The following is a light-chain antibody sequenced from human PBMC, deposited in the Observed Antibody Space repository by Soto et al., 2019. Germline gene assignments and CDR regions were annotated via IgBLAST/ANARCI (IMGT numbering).Light chain of an antibody. V-gene: IGKV1-27*01. CDR1: QGISNY. Sequence: IHMTHSPSSLSASVLYRVTITFLASQGISNYLAWYQQKPGKVPKLLIYAASTLQSGVPSRFSGSGSGTDFTLTISCLQSEDFATYYCQQYYSYLITFGQGTRLEIK. CDR3: QQYYSYLIT. CDR2: AAS. J-gene: IGKJ5*01.